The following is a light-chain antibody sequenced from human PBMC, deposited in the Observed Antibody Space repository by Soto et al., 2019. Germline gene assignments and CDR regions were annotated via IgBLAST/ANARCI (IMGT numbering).Light chain of an antibody. V-gene: IGKV3-20*01. Sequence: EVELTQSPGTLSLSPGERATLSCRASQSVSSSHLAWYQQKRGQAPRLLIYDTSTRATGIPDRFSGSGSGTDFTLTISRLEPEDFAVYHCQQYGASPWTFGLGTKVEVK. CDR2: DTS. CDR1: QSVSSSH. CDR3: QQYGASPWT. J-gene: IGKJ1*01.